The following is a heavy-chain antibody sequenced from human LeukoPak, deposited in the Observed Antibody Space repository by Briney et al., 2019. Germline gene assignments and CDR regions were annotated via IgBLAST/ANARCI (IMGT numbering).Heavy chain of an antibody. CDR1: GFTFSSYA. D-gene: IGHD2-2*01. CDR2: ISYDGSNK. CDR3: AIGGVVPAAPDY. Sequence: PGGTLRLFCAASGFTFSSYAMHWVRQAPGKGLEEVAVISYDGSNKYYADSVKGRFTISRDNSKNTLYLQMNSLRAEDTAVYYCAIGGVVPAAPDYWGQGTLVTVSS. V-gene: IGHV3-30*04. J-gene: IGHJ4*02.